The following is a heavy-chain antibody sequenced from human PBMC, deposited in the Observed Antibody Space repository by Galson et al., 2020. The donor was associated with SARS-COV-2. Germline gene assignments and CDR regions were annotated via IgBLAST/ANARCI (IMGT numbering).Heavy chain of an antibody. V-gene: IGHV3-7*01. D-gene: IGHD6-19*01. CDR2: IKGDGSET. J-gene: IGHJ4*02. CDR1: GFTLNDFW. Sequence: GGSLRLSCAASGFTLNDFWMSWFRQAPGQGLEWVANIKGDGSETNYVDSVKGRFTISRDNGVDTLYLQMASLRVEDSAMYYCTREGWQGGYWGQGARVTVSS. CDR3: TREGWQGGY.